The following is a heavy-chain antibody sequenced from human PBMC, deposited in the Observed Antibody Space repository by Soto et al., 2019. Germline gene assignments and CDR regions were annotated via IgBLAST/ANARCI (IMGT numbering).Heavy chain of an antibody. CDR1: GGTFSRHS. CDR3: ALDLTSDSGS. CDR2: IIPIFDAT. V-gene: IGHV1-69*01. D-gene: IGHD6-25*01. Sequence: QVQMVQSGAEVKKPGSSARVSCKVSGGTFSRHSISWVRQDPGQGLEWMGGIIPIFDATQYAQKFQGRLTITADESTTTFYVGLSGLRPEDTAIYCCALDLTSDSGSWGQGTQEIVSS. J-gene: IGHJ4*02.